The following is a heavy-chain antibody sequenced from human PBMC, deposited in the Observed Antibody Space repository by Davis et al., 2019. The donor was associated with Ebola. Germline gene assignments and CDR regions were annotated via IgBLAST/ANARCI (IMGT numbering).Heavy chain of an antibody. V-gene: IGHV3-11*04. CDR3: VRDPALVVTGGGWFFGL. CDR1: GFSVSDKY. J-gene: IGHJ2*01. CDR2: IRGSGGTT. D-gene: IGHD2-21*02. Sequence: GGSLRLSCAASGFSVSDKYMSWVRQAPGKGLEWISAIRGSGGTTYYADSVRGRFTISRDNSKNTLYLQMNSLRAEDTAVYYCVRDPALVVTGGGWFFGLWGRGTLVTVSS.